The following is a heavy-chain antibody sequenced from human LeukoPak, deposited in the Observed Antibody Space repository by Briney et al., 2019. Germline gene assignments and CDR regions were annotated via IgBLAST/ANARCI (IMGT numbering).Heavy chain of an antibody. D-gene: IGHD3-10*01. V-gene: IGHV1-2*06. CDR2: INPNSGGT. J-gene: IGHJ4*02. CDR3: AREESVRGVGDY. Sequence: GASVKVSCKASGYTFTGYYMHWVRQAPGQGLEWMGRINPNSGGTNYAQKFQGRVTMTRDTSISTAYMELSRLRSDDAAVYYCAREESVRGVGDYWGQGTLVTVSS. CDR1: GYTFTGYY.